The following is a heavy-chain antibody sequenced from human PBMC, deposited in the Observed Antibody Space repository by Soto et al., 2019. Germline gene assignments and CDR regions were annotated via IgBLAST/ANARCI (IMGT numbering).Heavy chain of an antibody. D-gene: IGHD3-9*01. CDR3: AKDPPLRYFDWSPYYFYY. CDR2: ISGSGGST. Sequence: GSLRLTCAASGFTFSSYAMSWVRQAPGKGLEWVSAISGSGGSTYYADSVKGRFTISRDNSKNTLYLQMNSLRAEDTAVYYCAKDPPLRYFDWSPYYFYYWGQGTLVTVSS. V-gene: IGHV3-23*01. J-gene: IGHJ4*02. CDR1: GFTFSSYA.